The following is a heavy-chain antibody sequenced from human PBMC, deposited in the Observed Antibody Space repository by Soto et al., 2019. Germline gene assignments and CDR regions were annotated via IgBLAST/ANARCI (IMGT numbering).Heavy chain of an antibody. V-gene: IGHV1-3*04. D-gene: IGHD4-4*01. Sequence: QVPLVHSGAEVKKPGASVKVSCKASGYTFTHYAMHWVRQAPGQRLEWMGWINTGNGNTKYSQKFQGRVTITTDTSASTAYMELSSLRSEDTAVYYCARGNAVGYSGNSVADFDYWGQGTLVTVSS. J-gene: IGHJ4*02. CDR1: GYTFTHYA. CDR3: ARGNAVGYSGNSVADFDY. CDR2: INTGNGNT.